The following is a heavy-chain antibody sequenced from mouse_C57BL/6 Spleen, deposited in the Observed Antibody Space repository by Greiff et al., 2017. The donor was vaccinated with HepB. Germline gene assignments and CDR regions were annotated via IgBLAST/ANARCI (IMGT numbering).Heavy chain of an antibody. J-gene: IGHJ2*01. CDR2: IDPEDGDT. V-gene: IGHV14-1*01. CDR3: TTYYDGSSPDLDY. CDR1: GFNITDYY. Sequence: EVQLQQSGAELVRPGASVKLSCTASGFNITDYYMHWVKQRPEQGLEWIGRIDPEDGDTEYDAKFTGKATLTADTSSNTAYLQLSSLTSDDTAVYYGTTYYDGSSPDLDYGGQGTTLTVSS. D-gene: IGHD1-1*01.